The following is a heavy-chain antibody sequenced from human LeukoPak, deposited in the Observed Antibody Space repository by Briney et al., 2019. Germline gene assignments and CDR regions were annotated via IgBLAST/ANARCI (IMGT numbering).Heavy chain of an antibody. CDR3: ARDQGGVDFWSGYFSGYMDV. CDR2: IYTSGST. V-gene: IGHV4-61*02. CDR1: GGSISSGSYY. D-gene: IGHD3-3*01. J-gene: IGHJ6*03. Sequence: PSQTLSLTCTVSGGSISSGSYYWSWIRQPAGKGLEWIGRIYTSGSTNYNPSLKSRVTISVDTSKNQFSLKLSSVTAADTAVYYCARDQGGVDFWSGYFSGYMDVWGKGTTVTVSS.